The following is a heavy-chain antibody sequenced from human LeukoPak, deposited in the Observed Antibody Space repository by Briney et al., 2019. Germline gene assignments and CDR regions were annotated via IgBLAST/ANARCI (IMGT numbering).Heavy chain of an antibody. CDR2: IYNSGST. J-gene: IGHJ4*02. D-gene: IGHD3-10*01. CDR3: VRKGSSGFDY. Sequence: PSETLSLTCAVSGGSISSYYWSWIRQPPGKGLEWVGYIYNSGSTYYTPSLKSRITMSVDTSKNTFSLQLNSLTAEDTAVYYCVRKGSSGFDYWGQGTLVTVSS. V-gene: IGHV4-4*08. CDR1: GGSISSYY.